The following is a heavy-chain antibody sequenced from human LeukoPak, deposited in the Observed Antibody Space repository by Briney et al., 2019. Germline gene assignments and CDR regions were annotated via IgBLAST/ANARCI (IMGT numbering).Heavy chain of an antibody. CDR2: ISYDGSNK. CDR1: GFTFSSYG. V-gene: IGHV3-30*18. Sequence: GGSLRLSCAASGFTFSSYGMHWVRQAPGKGLEWVAVISYDGSNKYYADSVKGRFTISRDNSKNTLYLQMNSLRAEDTAVYYCAKEIYIRDSSGYNFDYWGQGTLVTVSS. CDR3: AKEIYIRDSSGYNFDY. D-gene: IGHD3-22*01. J-gene: IGHJ4*02.